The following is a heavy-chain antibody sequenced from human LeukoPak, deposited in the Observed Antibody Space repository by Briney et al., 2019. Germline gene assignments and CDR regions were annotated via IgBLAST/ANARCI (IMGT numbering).Heavy chain of an antibody. D-gene: IGHD1-26*01. CDR2: ISANSGAT. V-gene: IGHV3-23*01. CDR1: GFTFSSYP. CDR3: ARDPYSGSYGDSYYYYMDV. J-gene: IGHJ6*03. Sequence: GGSLRLSCAASGFTFSSYPMSWVRQAPGRGLEWVSVISANSGATYYADSVKGRFTISRDNAKNSLYLQMNSLRAEDTAVYYCARDPYSGSYGDSYYYYMDVWGKGTTVTISS.